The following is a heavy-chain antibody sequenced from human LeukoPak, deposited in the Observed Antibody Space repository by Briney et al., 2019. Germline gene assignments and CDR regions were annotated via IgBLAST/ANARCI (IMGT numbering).Heavy chain of an antibody. J-gene: IGHJ6*02. CDR1: GGSISSSSYY. CDR3: ARDPPRIAAAGPYYYGMDV. Sequence: SETLSLTCTVSGGSISSSSYYWGWIRQPPGKGLEWIGSIYYSGSTYYNPSLKSRVTISVDTSKNQFSLKLSSVIAADTAVYYCARDPPRIAAAGPYYYGMDVWGQGTTVTVSS. CDR2: IYYSGST. V-gene: IGHV4-39*07. D-gene: IGHD6-13*01.